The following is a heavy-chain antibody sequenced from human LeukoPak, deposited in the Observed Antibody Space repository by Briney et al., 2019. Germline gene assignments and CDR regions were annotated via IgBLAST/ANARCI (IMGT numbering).Heavy chain of an antibody. CDR3: ARGTGVLGYRRFDP. CDR2: IYTSGST. D-gene: IGHD2-15*01. CDR1: GGSISSGSYY. V-gene: IGHV4-61*02. Sequence: PSQTLSLTCTVSGGSISSGSYYWGWIRQPAGKGLEWIGRIYTSGSTNYNPSLKSRVTISVDTSKNQFSLKLSSVTAADTAVYYCARGTGVLGYRRFDPWGQGTLVTVSS. J-gene: IGHJ5*02.